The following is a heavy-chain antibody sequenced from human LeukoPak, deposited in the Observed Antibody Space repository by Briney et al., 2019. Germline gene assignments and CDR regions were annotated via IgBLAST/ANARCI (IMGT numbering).Heavy chain of an antibody. D-gene: IGHD2-2*01. J-gene: IGHJ6*02. Sequence: PSETLSLTCTVSGGSISSYYWSWIRQPPGKGLEWIGEINHSGSTNYNPSLKSRVTISVDTSKNQFSLKLSSVTAADTAVYYCARNLVVVPAAISYYYYYGMDVWGQGTTVTVSS. V-gene: IGHV4-34*01. CDR2: INHSGST. CDR1: GGSISSYY. CDR3: ARNLVVVPAAISYYYYYGMDV.